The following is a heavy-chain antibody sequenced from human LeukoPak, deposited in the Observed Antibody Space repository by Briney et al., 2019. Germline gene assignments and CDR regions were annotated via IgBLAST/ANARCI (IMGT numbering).Heavy chain of an antibody. J-gene: IGHJ6*03. CDR2: ISGSGGTI. Sequence: GGSLRLSCAASGFTFSDYYMSWIRQAPGKGLEGVSYISGSGGTIYNADSVKGRITISRDNAKNSLYLQMNSLRAEDTAVYYCASSVYCGGDCYYMDVWGKGTTVTVSS. CDR1: GFTFSDYY. D-gene: IGHD2-21*01. CDR3: ASSVYCGGDCYYMDV. V-gene: IGHV3-11*04.